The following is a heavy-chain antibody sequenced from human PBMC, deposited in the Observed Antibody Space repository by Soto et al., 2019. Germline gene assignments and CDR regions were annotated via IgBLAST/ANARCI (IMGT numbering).Heavy chain of an antibody. CDR3: ARDLLGSCGGDCGIPQH. D-gene: IGHD2-21*02. J-gene: IGHJ1*01. CDR2: ISYDGSNK. V-gene: IGHV3-30-3*01. Sequence: QVQLVESGGGVVQPGRSLRLSCAASGFTFSSYAMHWVRQAPGEGLEWVAVISYDGSNKYYADSVKGRFTISRDNSKNTLYLQMNSLRAEDTAVYYCARDLLGSCGGDCGIPQHWGQGTLVTVSS. CDR1: GFTFSSYA.